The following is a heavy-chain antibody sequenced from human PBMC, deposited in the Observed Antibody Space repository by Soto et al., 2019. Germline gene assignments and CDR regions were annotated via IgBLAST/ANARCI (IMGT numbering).Heavy chain of an antibody. CDR1: GGSISSCY. J-gene: IGHJ4*02. V-gene: IGHV4-59*08. CDR2: IYYIVST. Sequence: SETLSLTYTVSGGSISSCYWSWIRQPPGKGLDWIGYIYYIVSTNYNPSLKSRVTISVDTHKNKYSLKLSSVTAEDTEVYYCARHGAYYCGSGSYYGFDYWGQGSLVTVS. D-gene: IGHD3-10*01. CDR3: ARHGAYYCGSGSYYGFDY.